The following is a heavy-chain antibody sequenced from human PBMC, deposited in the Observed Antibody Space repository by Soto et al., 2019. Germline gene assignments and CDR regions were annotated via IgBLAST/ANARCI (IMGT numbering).Heavy chain of an antibody. CDR1: GFSFSVSA. V-gene: IGHV3-73*01. CDR2: IRAKSNKYAT. Sequence: GSLRLSCSASGFSFSVSAIHWVLQASGKGLEWVGRIRAKSNKYATLYAESLKGRFTISRDDSQSTAYLEMNSLKTEDTAVYYCNSGSYYSSIWGQGTLVTVSS. D-gene: IGHD1-26*01. J-gene: IGHJ4*02. CDR3: NSGSYYSSI.